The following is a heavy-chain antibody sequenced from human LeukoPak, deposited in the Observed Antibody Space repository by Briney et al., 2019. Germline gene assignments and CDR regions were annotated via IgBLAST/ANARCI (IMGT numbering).Heavy chain of an antibody. CDR1: GYSFTSYW. V-gene: IGHV5-10-1*01. CDR2: IDPSDSYT. Sequence: GESLKISCKGSGYSFTSYWISWVRQMPGKGLEWMGRIDPSDSYTNYSPSFQGHVTISADKSISTAYLQWSSLKASDIAMYYCARLISSSWYLDYWGQGTLVTVSS. J-gene: IGHJ4*02. D-gene: IGHD6-13*01. CDR3: ARLISSSWYLDY.